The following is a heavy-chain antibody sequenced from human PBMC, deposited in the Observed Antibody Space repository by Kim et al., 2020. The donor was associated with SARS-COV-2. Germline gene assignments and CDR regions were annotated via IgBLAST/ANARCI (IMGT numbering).Heavy chain of an antibody. V-gene: IGHV3-9*01. J-gene: IGHJ4*02. CDR1: GFTFDDYA. CDR3: AKDRARISVLYYFDY. Sequence: GGSLRLSCAASGFTFDDYAMHWVRQAPGKGLEWVSGISWDSGSKAYADSVKGRFTISRDKAKNSLYLQMNSLRAEDTALYYCAKDRARISVLYYFDYWGQGTLVTVSS. D-gene: IGHD3-3*01. CDR2: ISWDSGSK.